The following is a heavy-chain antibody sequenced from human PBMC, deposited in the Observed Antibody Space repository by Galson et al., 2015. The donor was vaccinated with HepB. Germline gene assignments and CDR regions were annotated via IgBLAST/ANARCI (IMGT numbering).Heavy chain of an antibody. CDR1: GGSISSSDHY. Sequence: SETLSLTCTVSGGSISSSDHYWGWIRQPPGKGLEWIGSIYHSGNMYYNPSLTSRVTISVDTSKNQFSLKLSSVTAADTAVYYCARHGVPHYYDLLSYEEGNDWFDPWGQGTLVTVSS. V-gene: IGHV4-39*01. CDR2: IYHSGNM. CDR3: ARHGVPHYYDLLSYEEGNDWFDP. D-gene: IGHD3-22*01. J-gene: IGHJ5*02.